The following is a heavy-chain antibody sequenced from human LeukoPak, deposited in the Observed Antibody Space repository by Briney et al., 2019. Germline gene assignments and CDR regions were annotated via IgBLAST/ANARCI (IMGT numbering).Heavy chain of an antibody. CDR1: GFTFSSYG. D-gene: IGHD6-13*01. CDR2: IWYDGSNK. CDR3: AKDLTAAAGTDY. J-gene: IGHJ4*02. Sequence: PGRSLRLSCAASGFTFSSYGMHWVRQAPGKGLEWVAVIWYDGSNKYYADSVKGRFTISRDNPKNTLYLQMNSLRAEDTAVYYCAKDLTAAAGTDYWGQGTLVTVSS. V-gene: IGHV3-33*06.